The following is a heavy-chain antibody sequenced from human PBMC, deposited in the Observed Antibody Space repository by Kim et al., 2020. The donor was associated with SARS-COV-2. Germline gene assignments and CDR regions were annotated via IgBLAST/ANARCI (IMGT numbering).Heavy chain of an antibody. CDR1: GFTFSSYA. CDR2: ISYDGSNK. CDR3: ARENYYGSGSFYYYYYYGMDV. J-gene: IGHJ6*02. Sequence: GGSLRLSCAASGFTFSSYAMHWVRQAPGKGLEWVAVISYDGSNKYYADSVKGRFTISRDNSKNTLYLQMNSLRAEDTAVYYCARENYYGSGSFYYYYYYGMDVWGQGDTVTASS. D-gene: IGHD3-10*01. V-gene: IGHV3-30*04.